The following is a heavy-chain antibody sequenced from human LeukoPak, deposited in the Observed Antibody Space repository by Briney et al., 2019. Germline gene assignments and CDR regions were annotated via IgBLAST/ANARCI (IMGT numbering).Heavy chain of an antibody. CDR3: ARDPLDISRWTNAFDI. CDR1: GFTFVNYG. CDR2: ISYNGNQ. Sequence: GGSLRLSCAASGFTFVNYGFHWVRQAPVKALEWVAFISYNGNQKYGDSVKGRFTISRDNSKNTLYLQVDGLRPEDTAVYYWARDPLDISRWTNAFDIWGQGTMVSVSS. V-gene: IGHV3-30-3*01. J-gene: IGHJ3*02. D-gene: IGHD2-2*03.